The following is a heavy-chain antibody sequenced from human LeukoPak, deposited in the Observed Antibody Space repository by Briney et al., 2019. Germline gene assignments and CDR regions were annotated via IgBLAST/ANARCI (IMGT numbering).Heavy chain of an antibody. CDR1: RFTFSNYA. CDR3: TTNPPIGSGYCFQH. CDR2: IKSKTDGGTT. D-gene: IGHD3-22*01. J-gene: IGHJ1*01. V-gene: IGHV3-15*01. Sequence: KTGGSLRLSCAASRFTFSNYAMSWVRQAPGKGLEWVGRIKSKTDGGTTDYAAPVEGRFTISRDDSQNTLYLQMNSLKTEDTAVYYCTTNPPIGSGYCFQHWGQGTLVTVSS.